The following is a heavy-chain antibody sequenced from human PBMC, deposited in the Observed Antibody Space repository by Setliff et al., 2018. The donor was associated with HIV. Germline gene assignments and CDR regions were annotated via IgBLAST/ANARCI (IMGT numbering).Heavy chain of an antibody. D-gene: IGHD2-15*01. V-gene: IGHV3-15*01. CDR1: GFTFINAW. CDR3: TTKGRDAYTLEAPG. CDR2: IKSKADGGAT. Sequence: LRLSCAASGFTFINAWMSWVRQAPGKGLEWVGRIKSKADGGATYYAAPVKGRFTISRDDSRNTLYLQMNSLKTEDTAVYYCTTKGRDAYTLEAPGWGQGTQVTVSS. J-gene: IGHJ4*02.